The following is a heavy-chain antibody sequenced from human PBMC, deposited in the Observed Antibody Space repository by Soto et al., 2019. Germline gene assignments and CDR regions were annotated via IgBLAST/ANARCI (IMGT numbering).Heavy chain of an antibody. J-gene: IGHJ5*02. Sequence: ASETLSLTCTVSGGSVSSGSYYWSWIRQPPGKGLEWIGYIYYSGSTNYNPSLKSRVTISVDTSKNQFSLKLSSVTAADTAVYYCARVCYDFWSGPPRPSNWFDPWGQGTLVTVSS. CDR3: ARVCYDFWSGPPRPSNWFDP. V-gene: IGHV4-61*01. D-gene: IGHD3-3*01. CDR1: GGSVSSGSYY. CDR2: IYYSGST.